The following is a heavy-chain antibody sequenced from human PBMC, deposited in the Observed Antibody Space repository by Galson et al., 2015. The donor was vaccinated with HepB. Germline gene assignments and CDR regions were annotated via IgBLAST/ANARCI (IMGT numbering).Heavy chain of an antibody. CDR1: GFTFSSYA. D-gene: IGHD4-17*01. CDR3: ARDYGDYVGGDAFDI. CDR2: ISGSGGST. V-gene: IGHV3-23*01. Sequence: SLRLSCAASGFTFSSYAMSWVRQAPGKGLEWVSAISGSGGSTYYTDSVKGRFTISRDNSKNTLYLQMNSLRAEDTAVYYCARDYGDYVGGDAFDIWGQGTMVTVSS. J-gene: IGHJ3*02.